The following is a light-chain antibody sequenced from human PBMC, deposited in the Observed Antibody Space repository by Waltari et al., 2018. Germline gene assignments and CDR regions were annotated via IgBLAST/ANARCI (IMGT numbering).Light chain of an antibody. CDR2: STN. J-gene: IGLJ3*02. CDR1: SGSVSTSFS. V-gene: IGLV8-61*01. Sequence: QTVVTQEPSFSVSPGGTVTLTCALSSGSVSTSFSPCWYQQTPGQAPRTLIYSTNTRSSWVPDRFSGSILGSKAALTITGAQADDESDYYCVLYLPSGIWVFGGGTKLTVL. CDR3: VLYLPSGIWV.